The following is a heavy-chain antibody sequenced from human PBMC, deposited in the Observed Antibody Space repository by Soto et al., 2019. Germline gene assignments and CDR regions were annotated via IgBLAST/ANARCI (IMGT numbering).Heavy chain of an antibody. CDR2: INHRGST. V-gene: IGHV4-34*01. D-gene: IGHD6-13*01. CDR3: ARGVEAAAGTWYLDY. CDR1: VGSFSVYY. J-gene: IGHJ4*02. Sequence: PSETLSLTCAVYVGSFSVYYWTWIRQPPGKGLEWIGEINHRGSTKYNPSLKSRVTISVDTSKNQFSLKLSSLTAADTAMYYCARGVEAAAGTWYLDYWGQGTQVTVSS.